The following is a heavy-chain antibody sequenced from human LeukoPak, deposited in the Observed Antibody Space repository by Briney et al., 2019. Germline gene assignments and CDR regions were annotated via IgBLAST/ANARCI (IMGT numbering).Heavy chain of an antibody. CDR1: GYTFTDYY. J-gene: IGHJ4*02. CDR2: INPNNGVT. V-gene: IGHV1-2*02. CDR3: ARDNLDIVVVPAAMGPGDY. D-gene: IGHD2-2*03. Sequence: ASVKVSCKTSGYTFTDYYINWVRQAPGQGLEWMGWINPNNGVTNYAQKFQGRVTMTRDTSINTAYMELSGLRSDDTAVYYCARDNLDIVVVPAAMGPGDYWGQGTLVTVSS.